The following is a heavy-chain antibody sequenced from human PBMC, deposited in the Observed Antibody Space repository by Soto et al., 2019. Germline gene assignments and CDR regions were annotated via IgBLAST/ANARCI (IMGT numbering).Heavy chain of an antibody. J-gene: IGHJ6*02. D-gene: IGHD3-10*01. CDR1: GFTFSSYG. CDR3: ARDPGPLWFGDLKKGMDV. CDR2: IWYDGSNK. Sequence: LRLSCAASGFTFSSYGMHRVRQAPGMGLERVAVIWYDGSNKYYADSVKGRFTISRDNSKNTLYLQMNSLRAEDTAVYYCARDPGPLWFGDLKKGMDVWGQGTTVNVSS. V-gene: IGHV3-33*01.